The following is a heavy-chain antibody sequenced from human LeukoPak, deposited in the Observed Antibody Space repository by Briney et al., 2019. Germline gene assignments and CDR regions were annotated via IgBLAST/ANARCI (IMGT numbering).Heavy chain of an antibody. V-gene: IGHV3-23*01. CDR1: GFAFSNYG. J-gene: IGHJ6*03. Sequence: GGSLRLSCAASGFAFSNYGMNWVRQAPGKGLEWVSGITGSGSTTYYADSVKGRFTISRDNNKKSVYLQMNSLRAEDTAVYYCARQGGSILTGRYYYYYYMDVWGKGTTVTISS. D-gene: IGHD3-9*01. CDR2: ITGSGSTT. CDR3: ARQGGSILTGRYYYYYYMDV.